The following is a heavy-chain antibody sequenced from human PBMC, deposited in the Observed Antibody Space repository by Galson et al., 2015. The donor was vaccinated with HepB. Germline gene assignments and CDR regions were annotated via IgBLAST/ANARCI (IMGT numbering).Heavy chain of an antibody. CDR2: IIPILGIA. V-gene: IGHV1-69*04. Sequence: VKVSCKASGGTFSSYAISWVRQAPGQGLEWMGRIIPILGIANYAQKFQGRVTITADKSTSTAYMELSSLRSEDTAVYYCARDRHSTIFGVVNPFDLWGRGTLVTVSS. CDR1: GGTFSSYA. CDR3: ARDRHSTIFGVVNPFDL. J-gene: IGHJ2*01. D-gene: IGHD3-3*01.